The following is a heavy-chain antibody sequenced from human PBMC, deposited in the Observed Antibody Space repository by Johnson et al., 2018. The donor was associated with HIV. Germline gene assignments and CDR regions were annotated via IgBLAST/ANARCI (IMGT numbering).Heavy chain of an antibody. CDR3: ARDKGNYDILTGYYNVGAFDI. J-gene: IGHJ3*02. CDR2: ISYDGSNK. Sequence: QVQLVESGGGLVQPGGSLRLSCAASGFTFSSYGMHWVRQAPGKGLECVAVISYDGSNKYYADSVKGRFTISRDNSKNTLYLQMNSLRAEDTAVYYCARDKGNYDILTGYYNVGAFDIWGQGTMVTVSS. V-gene: IGHV3-30*03. D-gene: IGHD3-9*01. CDR1: GFTFSSYG.